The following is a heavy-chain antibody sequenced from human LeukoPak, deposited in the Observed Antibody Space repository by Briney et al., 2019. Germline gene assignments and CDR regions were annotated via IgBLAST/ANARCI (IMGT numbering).Heavy chain of an antibody. Sequence: GGSLRLSCAAPRFTVRTNYMSWVRQTPGKGLEWVSVIYSGGSTYYADSVKGRFTISRDNSKNTLYLQMNSLRAEDTAVYYCARESTSWYFDLWGRGTLVTVSS. D-gene: IGHD2-2*01. CDR1: RFTVRTNY. V-gene: IGHV3-53*01. CDR3: ARESTSWYFDL. CDR2: IYSGGST. J-gene: IGHJ2*01.